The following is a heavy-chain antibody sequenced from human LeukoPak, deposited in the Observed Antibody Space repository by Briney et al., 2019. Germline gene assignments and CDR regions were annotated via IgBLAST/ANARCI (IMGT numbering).Heavy chain of an antibody. CDR2: IIPIFGTA. CDR3: ARVGSSEVWFDP. V-gene: IGHV1-69*01. Sequence: SVKVSCKASGGTFSSYAISWVRQAPGQGLEWMGGIIPIFGTANYAQKFQGRVTITADESTSTAYMELSSLRPEDTAVYYCARVGSSEVWFDPWGQGTLVTVSS. D-gene: IGHD3-22*01. CDR1: GGTFSSYA. J-gene: IGHJ5*02.